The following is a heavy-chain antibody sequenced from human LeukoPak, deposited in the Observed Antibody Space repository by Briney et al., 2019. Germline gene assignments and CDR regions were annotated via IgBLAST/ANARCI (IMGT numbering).Heavy chain of an antibody. D-gene: IGHD3-22*01. CDR3: AKASPVYYDSSGYSGSGFDY. J-gene: IGHJ4*02. V-gene: IGHV3-9*01. CDR1: GFTFDDYA. Sequence: GGSLRLSCAASGFTFDDYAMHWVRQAPGKGLEWVSGISWNCGSIGYADSVKGRFAISRDNAKNSLYLQMNSLRAEDTALYYCAKASPVYYDSSGYSGSGFDYWGQGTLVTVSS. CDR2: ISWNCGSI.